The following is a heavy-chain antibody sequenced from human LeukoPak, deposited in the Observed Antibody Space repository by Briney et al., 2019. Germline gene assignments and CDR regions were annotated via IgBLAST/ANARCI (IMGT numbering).Heavy chain of an antibody. CDR2: IRSKANSYAT. CDR3: TSPGILWFGELRINDY. D-gene: IGHD3-10*01. J-gene: IGHJ4*02. Sequence: GGSLRLSCAASGFTFSGSAMHWVRQASGKGLEWVGRIRSKANSYATAYAASVKGRFTISRDDSKNTAYLQMNSLKTEDTAVYYCTSPGILWFGELRINDYWGQGTLVTVSS. V-gene: IGHV3-73*01. CDR1: GFTFSGSA.